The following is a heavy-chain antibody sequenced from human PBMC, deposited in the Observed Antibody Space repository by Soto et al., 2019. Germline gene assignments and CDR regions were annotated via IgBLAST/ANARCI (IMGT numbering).Heavy chain of an antibody. CDR1: GYTLTELS. CDR3: ATYGYSSGWRNFDY. D-gene: IGHD6-19*01. V-gene: IGHV1-24*01. CDR2: FDPEDGET. Sequence: ASVKVSCKVSGYTLTELSMHWVRQAPGKGLEWMGGFDPEDGETIYAQKFQGRVTMTEDTSTDTAYMELSSLRSEDTAVYYCATYGYSSGWRNFDYWGQGTLVTVSS. J-gene: IGHJ4*02.